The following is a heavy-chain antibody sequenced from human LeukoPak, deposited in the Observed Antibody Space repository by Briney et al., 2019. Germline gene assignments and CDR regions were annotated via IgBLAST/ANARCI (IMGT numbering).Heavy chain of an antibody. J-gene: IGHJ6*02. V-gene: IGHV4-31*03. CDR2: IYYSGST. CDR3: ARDPRRGSSWYAEDYGMDV. CDR1: GGSISSGGYY. D-gene: IGHD6-13*01. Sequence: PSQTLSLTCTVSGGSISSGGYYWSWIRQHPGKGLEWIGYIYYSGSTYYNPSLKSRVTISVDTSKNQFSLKLSSVTAADTAVYYCARDPRRGSSWYAEDYGMDVWGQGTTVTVSS.